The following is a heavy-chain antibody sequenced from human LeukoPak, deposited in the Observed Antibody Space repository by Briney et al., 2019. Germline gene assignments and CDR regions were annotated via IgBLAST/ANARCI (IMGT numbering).Heavy chain of an antibody. CDR3: ARGRGYNWNYLDY. V-gene: IGHV3-48*01. CDR2: ISSSSSTI. Sequence: GGSLRLSCAASGFTFSSYSINWVRQAPGKGLEWVSYISSSSSTIYYADSVKGRFTISRDNAKNSLYLQMNSLRAEDTAVYYCARGRGYNWNYLDYWGQGTLVTVSS. J-gene: IGHJ4*02. D-gene: IGHD1-20*01. CDR1: GFTFSSYS.